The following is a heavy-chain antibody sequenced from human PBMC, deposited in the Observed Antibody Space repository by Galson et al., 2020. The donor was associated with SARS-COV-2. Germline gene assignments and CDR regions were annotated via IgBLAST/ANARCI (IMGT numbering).Heavy chain of an antibody. D-gene: IGHD2-2*01. CDR1: GYNFSRYW. CDR2: IYPDDSDA. J-gene: IGHJ4*02. Sequence: HGESLKISCTASGYNFSRYWIGWMRQIPGKGLEWMGVIYPDDSDARYSPSFQGQVSFSVDKSTSTAYLHWSTLKASDTGIYYCAARAGYCSSATCYWVDWDRGTQVTVSP. CDR3: AARAGYCSSATCYWVD. V-gene: IGHV5-51*01.